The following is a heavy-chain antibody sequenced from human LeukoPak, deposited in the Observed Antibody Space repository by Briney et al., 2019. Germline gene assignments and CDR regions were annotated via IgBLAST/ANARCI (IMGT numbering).Heavy chain of an antibody. CDR3: TRDSARRDGNNFDY. J-gene: IGHJ4*02. CDR2: ISGSGGST. CDR1: GFTFSSYG. D-gene: IGHD5-24*01. V-gene: IGHV3-23*01. Sequence: GGSLRLSCAASGFTFSSYGMSWVRQAPGKGLEWVSAISGSGGSTYYADSVKGRFTTSRDNSKNTLFLQMNSLRTEDTAVYYCTRDSARRDGNNFDYWGQGTLVTVSS.